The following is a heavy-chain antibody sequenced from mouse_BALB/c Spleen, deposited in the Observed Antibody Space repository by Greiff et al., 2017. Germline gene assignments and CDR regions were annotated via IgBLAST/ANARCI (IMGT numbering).Heavy chain of an antibody. Sequence: QVQLQQPGAELVKPGASVKLSCKASGYTFTSYWMHWVKLWPGQGFEWIGEINPSTGGTNYNEKFKRKATLTVDKSSSTAYMQLSSLTSEDSAVYYCSYYGNYTAMDYWGQGTSVTVSS. D-gene: IGHD2-10*01. J-gene: IGHJ4*01. V-gene: IGHV1S16*01. CDR2: INPSTGGT. CDR1: GYTFTSYW. CDR3: SYYGNYTAMDY.